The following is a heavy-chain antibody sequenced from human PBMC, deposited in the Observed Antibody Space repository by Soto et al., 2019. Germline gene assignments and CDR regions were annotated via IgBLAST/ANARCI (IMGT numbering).Heavy chain of an antibody. CDR2: INSDGSTT. CDR1: GFTFSTYW. V-gene: IGHV3-74*01. CDR3: ARVGQGRYYFDY. J-gene: IGHJ4*02. Sequence: EVHLVESGGGLVQPGGSLRLSCASSGFTFSTYWMHWVRQVPGKGLVWVSRINSDGSTTSYADSVKGRFIISRDNAKDTLYLQMNSLRAEDTAVYYCARVGQGRYYFDYWGQGTLVTVSS.